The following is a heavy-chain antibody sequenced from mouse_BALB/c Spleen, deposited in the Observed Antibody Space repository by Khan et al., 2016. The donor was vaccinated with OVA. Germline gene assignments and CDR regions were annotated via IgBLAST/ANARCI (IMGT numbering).Heavy chain of an antibody. D-gene: IGHD3-2*02. CDR2: INPSSGYT. Sequence: QVQLQQSGAELARPGASVKMSCKASGYTFTSYTMNWVKQRPGQGLEWIGYINPSSGYTTYNQKFKDKATLTADKSSSTAYMQLSSLTSEDSAVYYCARTQERWGQGTTLTVSS. J-gene: IGHJ2*01. CDR3: ARTQER. V-gene: IGHV1-4*01. CDR1: GYTFTSYT.